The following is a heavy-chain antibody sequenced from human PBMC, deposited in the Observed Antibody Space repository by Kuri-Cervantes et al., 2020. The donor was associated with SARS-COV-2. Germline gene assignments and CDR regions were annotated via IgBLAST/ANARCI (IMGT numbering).Heavy chain of an antibody. CDR1: GFTFSSYA. J-gene: IGHJ6*03. CDR3: ARVNYDILTGAYYYYYMDV. Sequence: GGSLRFSGAASGFTFSSYAMNWVRQAPGKGLEWVSYISRSGITIYYAVSVKGRFTISGDNAKESLYLQMNSLRAEDTAVYYCARVNYDILTGAYYYYYMDVWGKGTTVTVSS. D-gene: IGHD3-9*01. CDR2: ISRSGITI. V-gene: IGHV3-48*03.